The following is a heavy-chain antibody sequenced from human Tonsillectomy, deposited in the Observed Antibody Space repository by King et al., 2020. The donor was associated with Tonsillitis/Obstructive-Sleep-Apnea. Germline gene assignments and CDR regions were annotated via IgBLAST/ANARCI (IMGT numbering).Heavy chain of an antibody. V-gene: IGHV1-69*01. CDR1: GGTFSSYA. CDR3: ARDRIAAAQSSYFDY. CDR2: IIPIFGTA. Sequence: VQLVESGAEVKKPGSSVKVACKAYGGTFSSYAISWVRQAPGQRLEWMGGIIPIFGTANYAQKFQGRVTITADESTSTAYMELSSLRYEDTAVYYCARDRIAAAQSSYFDYWGQGTLVTVSS. D-gene: IGHD6-13*01. J-gene: IGHJ4*02.